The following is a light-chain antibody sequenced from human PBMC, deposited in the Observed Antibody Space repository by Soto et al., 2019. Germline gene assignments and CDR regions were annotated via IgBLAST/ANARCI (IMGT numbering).Light chain of an antibody. Sequence: EIGLTQSPAALSLSPGDTATLSCRASQSVSSYLAWYQQKPGQAPRLLIYDASNRATGIPARFSGSGSGTDFTLTIGSLEPEDFAVYYCQQRSNWPRTFGQGTKVEIK. CDR3: QQRSNWPRT. CDR2: DAS. J-gene: IGKJ2*01. CDR1: QSVSSY. V-gene: IGKV3-11*01.